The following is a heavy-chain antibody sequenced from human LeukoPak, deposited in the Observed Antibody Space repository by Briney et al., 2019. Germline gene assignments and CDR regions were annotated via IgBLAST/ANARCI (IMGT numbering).Heavy chain of an antibody. CDR3: ARYCSGGSCSGGGTYGMDV. Sequence: NTGESLKISCKGSGYSFTTYWIGWVRQMPGKGLEWMGTIYPGDSDTRYNSSFQGHVTISADKSISTAYLQWSSLKASDTAIYYCARYCSGGSCSGGGTYGMDVWGQGTTVTVPS. CDR2: IYPGDSDT. V-gene: IGHV5-51*01. D-gene: IGHD2-15*01. CDR1: GYSFTTYW. J-gene: IGHJ6*02.